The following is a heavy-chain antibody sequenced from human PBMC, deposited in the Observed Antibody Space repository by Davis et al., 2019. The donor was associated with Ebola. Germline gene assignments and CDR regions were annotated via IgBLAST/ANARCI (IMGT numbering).Heavy chain of an antibody. CDR2: IYHSGST. CDR3: AREDYYDSSGSSITG. CDR1: GGSISSGGYS. J-gene: IGHJ4*02. D-gene: IGHD3-22*01. V-gene: IGHV4-30-2*01. Sequence: SETLSLTCAVSGGSISSGGYSWSWIRQPPGKGLEWIGYIYHSGSTYYNPSLKSRVTISVDRSKNQFSLKLSSVTAADTAVYYCAREDYYDSSGSSITGWGQGTLVTVSS.